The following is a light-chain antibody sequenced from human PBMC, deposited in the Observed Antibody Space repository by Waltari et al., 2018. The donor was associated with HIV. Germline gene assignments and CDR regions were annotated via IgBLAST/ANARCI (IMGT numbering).Light chain of an antibody. J-gene: IGLJ2*01. CDR1: RSDLGGYNL. Sequence: QSALTQPASVSGSPGQSITIPCPGTRSDLGGYNLVSWYHEHPGKAPKLMIYEVSKRPSGVSNRFSGSKSGNTASLTISGLQAEDEADYYCCAYAGSTTYVIFGGGTKLTVL. CDR3: CAYAGSTTYVI. V-gene: IGLV2-23*02. CDR2: EVS.